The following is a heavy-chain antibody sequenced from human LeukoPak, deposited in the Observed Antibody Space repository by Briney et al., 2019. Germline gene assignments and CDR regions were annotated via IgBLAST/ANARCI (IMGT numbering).Heavy chain of an antibody. CDR3: ARLSRDTVVLPAAMAHYFDY. CDR1: GGSISGYY. CDR2: IHYTGST. Sequence: KPSETLSLTCTVSGGSISGYYWSWIRQPPGKGLQFIGYIHYTGSTNYNPSLESRVTLSVDTSKNQFSLTLRSVTAADTAVYYCARLSRDTVVLPAAMAHYFDYWGQGTLVTVSS. J-gene: IGHJ4*02. D-gene: IGHD2-2*01. V-gene: IGHV4-59*08.